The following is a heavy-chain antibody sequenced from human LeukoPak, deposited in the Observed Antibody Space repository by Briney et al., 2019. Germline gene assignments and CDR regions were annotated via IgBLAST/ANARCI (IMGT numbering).Heavy chain of an antibody. CDR3: ATDGIFSAALDY. CDR1: GYTFTSYY. V-gene: IGHV1-46*01. J-gene: IGHJ4*02. CDR2: INPSGGST. D-gene: IGHD3-9*01. Sequence: ASVNVSCKASGYTFTSYYMHWVRQAPGQGLEWMGIINPSGGSTSYAQKFQGRVTMTRDMSTSTVYMELSSLRSEDTAVYYCATDGIFSAALDYWGQGTLVTVSS.